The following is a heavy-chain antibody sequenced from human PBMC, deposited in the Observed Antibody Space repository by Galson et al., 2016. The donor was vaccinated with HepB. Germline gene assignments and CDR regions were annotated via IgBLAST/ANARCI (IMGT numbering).Heavy chain of an antibody. D-gene: IGHD1-1*01. CDR2: IRSKADSYAT. CDR3: TRHWENWNDRFDF. Sequence: LRLSCAVSGFTFSGSGIHWVRQASGKGLEWVGRIRSKADSYATAYAASAKGRFTISRDDSKNTAYLQMNSLKTEDTAVYYCTRHWENWNDRFDFWGQGTLVTVSS. CDR1: GFTFSGSG. V-gene: IGHV3-73*01. J-gene: IGHJ4*02.